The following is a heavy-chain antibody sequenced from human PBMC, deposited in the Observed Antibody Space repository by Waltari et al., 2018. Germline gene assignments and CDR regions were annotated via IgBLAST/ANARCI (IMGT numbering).Heavy chain of an antibody. CDR1: GLSISSYG. V-gene: IGHV3-33*06. CDR3: AKDAFGNTYVHH. J-gene: IGHJ5*02. Sequence: QAQLVESGGGVVQPGMSLRLSCTGTGLSISSYGMHWVRPAPGEGREWWALIWFDGGQTYYADSVGGRFTISRDNSKNTLYLDMNSLKLNDTAIYYCAKDAFGNTYVHHWGQGTLVTVAS. CDR2: IWFDGGQT. D-gene: IGHD3-10*01.